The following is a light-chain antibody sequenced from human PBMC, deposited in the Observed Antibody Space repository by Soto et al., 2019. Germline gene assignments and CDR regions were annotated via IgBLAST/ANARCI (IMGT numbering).Light chain of an antibody. CDR3: QSYDSSLSGLYV. CDR2: GNS. CDR1: SSNIGAGYD. Sequence: SVLTQPPSVSGAPGQRVTISCTGSSSNIGAGYDVHWYQQLPGTAPKLLIYGNSNRPSGVPDRFSGSKSGTSASLAITGLQAEDAADYYCQSYDSSLSGLYVFGTGTKLTVL. V-gene: IGLV1-40*01. J-gene: IGLJ1*01.